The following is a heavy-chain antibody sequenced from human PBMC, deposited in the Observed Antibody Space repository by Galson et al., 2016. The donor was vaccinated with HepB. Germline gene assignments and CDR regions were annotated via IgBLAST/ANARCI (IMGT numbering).Heavy chain of an antibody. Sequence: SETLSLTCTFDGGSFSASSWTWIRQPPGKGLEWIGDINHSGSTNYNPSLKDRLTMSVDTSKNQFSLNLTSVTAADTAMYYCAREYTSSWSATYYYGMAVWGQGTTVTVSS. CDR2: INHSGST. CDR1: GGSFSASS. D-gene: IGHD6-13*01. J-gene: IGHJ6*02. CDR3: AREYTSSWSATYYYGMAV. V-gene: IGHV4-34*10.